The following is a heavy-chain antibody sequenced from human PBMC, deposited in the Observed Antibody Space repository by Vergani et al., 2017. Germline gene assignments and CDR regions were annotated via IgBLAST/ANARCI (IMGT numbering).Heavy chain of an antibody. CDR2: IYHSGST. CDR3: ARVHDSSGYYYDY. V-gene: IGHV4-30-2*01. Sequence: QLQLQESGSGLVKPSQTLSLTCAVSGGSISSGGYSWSWIRQPPGKGLEWIGYIYHSGSTYYNPSLKSRVTISVDRSKNQFYLKLSSVTAAATAVYYCARVHDSSGYYYDYWGQGTLVTVSS. D-gene: IGHD3-22*01. CDR1: GGSISSGGYS. J-gene: IGHJ4*02.